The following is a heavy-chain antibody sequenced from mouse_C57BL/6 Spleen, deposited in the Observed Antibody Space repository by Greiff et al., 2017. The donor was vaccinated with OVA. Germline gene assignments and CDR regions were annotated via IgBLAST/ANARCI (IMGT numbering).Heavy chain of an antibody. CDR1: GFNIKNTY. J-gene: IGHJ2*01. CDR2: IDPATGNT. D-gene: IGHD2-2*01. Sequence: EVQRVESVAELVRPGASVKLSCTASGFNIKNTYMHWVKQRPEQGLEWIGRIDPATGNTKYAPKFQGNATITADTSSNTAYLQLSSLTSEDTAIYYCARGESPMVTTSFDYWGQGTTLTVSS. CDR3: ARGESPMVTTSFDY. V-gene: IGHV14-3*01.